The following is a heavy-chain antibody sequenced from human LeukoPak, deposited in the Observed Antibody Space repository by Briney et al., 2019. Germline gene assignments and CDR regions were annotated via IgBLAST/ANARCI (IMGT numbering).Heavy chain of an antibody. CDR3: ARAVEMATIDPRSEDYYYYRDV. V-gene: IGHV4-59*11. Sequence: SETLSLTCSVCGGPLRRHYWSGMRQPPGKGLEGNGYIYYSGSTNYYTSLKGRATISLETSKNQFYLKLSSVTAADTAVYYCARAVEMATIDPRSEDYYYYRDVWGKGTKVTVSS. J-gene: IGHJ6*03. CDR1: GGPLRRHY. CDR2: IYYSGST. D-gene: IGHD5-24*01.